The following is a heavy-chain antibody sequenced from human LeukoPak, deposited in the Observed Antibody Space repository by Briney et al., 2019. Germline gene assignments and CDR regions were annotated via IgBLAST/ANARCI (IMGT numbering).Heavy chain of an antibody. D-gene: IGHD3-10*01. J-gene: IGHJ2*01. V-gene: IGHV3-23*01. CDR1: GFTFRNYA. CDR2: ISGSGGST. CDR3: AKDPQLRGETVWYFDL. Sequence: GGSLRLSCAASGFTFRNYALSWVRQAPGKGLEWVASISGSGGSTYYADSVKGRFTISRDNSKNTLYLQMNSLRAEDTAVYYCAKDPQLRGETVWYFDLWGRGTLVTVSS.